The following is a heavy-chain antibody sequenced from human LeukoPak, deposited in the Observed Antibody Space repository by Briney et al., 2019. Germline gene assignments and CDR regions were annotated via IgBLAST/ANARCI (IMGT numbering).Heavy chain of an antibody. D-gene: IGHD2/OR15-2a*01. CDR1: GFTFSSYA. Sequence: GGSLRLSCAASGFTFSSYAMSWVRQAPGKGLEWVSAISGSGGSTYYADSVKGRFTISRDNSKNTLYLQMNSLRAEDTAVYYCTKDGAGGKKGRNYFDYWGQGTLVTVSS. CDR2: ISGSGGST. CDR3: TKDGAGGKKGRNYFDY. V-gene: IGHV3-23*01. J-gene: IGHJ4*02.